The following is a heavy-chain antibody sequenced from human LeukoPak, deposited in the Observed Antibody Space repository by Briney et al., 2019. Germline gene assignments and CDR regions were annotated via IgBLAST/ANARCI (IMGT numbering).Heavy chain of an antibody. CDR2: VHFSGST. D-gene: IGHD3-22*01. J-gene: IGHJ4*01. V-gene: IGHV4-4*07. CDR3: ARDESSRDGSGGYHY. CDR1: NASVTSYH. Sequence: SETLSLTCTVSNASVTSYHWAWIRQPAGKGLEWVGRVHFSGSTNYNPSLKSRVAISLDKSKNELSLTLNSVSAADTAVYYCARDESSRDGSGGYHYWGRGLLVTVSS.